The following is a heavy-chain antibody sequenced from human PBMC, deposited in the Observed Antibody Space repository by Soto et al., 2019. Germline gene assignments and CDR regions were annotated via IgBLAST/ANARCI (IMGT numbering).Heavy chain of an antibody. Sequence: PGGSLRLSCAASGLTFSSYSMNWVRQAPGKGLEWVSSISSSSSYIYYADSVKGRFTISRDNAKNSLYLQMNSLRAEDTAVYYCARDRELRSPSNWFDPWGQGTLVTVSS. J-gene: IGHJ5*02. CDR2: ISSSSSYI. CDR1: GLTFSSYS. CDR3: ARDRELRSPSNWFDP. D-gene: IGHD1-7*01. V-gene: IGHV3-21*01.